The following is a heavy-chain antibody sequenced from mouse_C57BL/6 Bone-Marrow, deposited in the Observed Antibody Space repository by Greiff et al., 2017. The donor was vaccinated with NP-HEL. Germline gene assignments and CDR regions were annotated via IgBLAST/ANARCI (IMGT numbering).Heavy chain of an antibody. V-gene: IGHV2-2*01. Sequence: QVQLQQSGPGLVQPSQSLSITCTVSGFSLTSYGVHWVRQSPGKGLEWLGVIWSGGSTDYNAAFISRLSISKDNSKSQVFFKMNSLQADDTAIYYCARVYYDPYYYAMDYWGQGTSVTVSS. J-gene: IGHJ4*01. CDR3: ARVYYDPYYYAMDY. CDR1: GFSLTSYG. D-gene: IGHD2-4*01. CDR2: IWSGGST.